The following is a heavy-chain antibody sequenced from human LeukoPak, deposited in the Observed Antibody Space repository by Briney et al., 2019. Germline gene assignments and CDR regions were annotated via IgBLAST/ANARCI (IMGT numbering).Heavy chain of an antibody. Sequence: ASVKVSCKASGYTFTSYGISWVRQAPGQGLEWMGWISAYNGNTNYAQKLQGRVTMTTDTSTSTAYMELRSLRSEDTAVYYCARVQSAGLPRVWDYYYYGMDVWGQGTTVTVSS. CDR2: ISAYNGNT. CDR1: GYTFTSYG. CDR3: ARVQSAGLPRVWDYYYYGMDV. V-gene: IGHV1-18*01. J-gene: IGHJ6*02. D-gene: IGHD3-16*01.